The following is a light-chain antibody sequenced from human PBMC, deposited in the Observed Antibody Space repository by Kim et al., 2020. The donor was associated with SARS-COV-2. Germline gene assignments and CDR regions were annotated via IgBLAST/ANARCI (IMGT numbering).Light chain of an antibody. CDR2: KDS. J-gene: IGLJ2*01. CDR1: ALPKQD. V-gene: IGLV3-25*03. CDR3: QSADSSGTYVV. Sequence: PGQTARITCSGDALPKQDAYWYQQKQGQAPVLVIYKDSERPSGNPERFAGSSSGTTVTLTISGVQAEDEADYYCQSADSSGTYVVFGGGTQLTVL.